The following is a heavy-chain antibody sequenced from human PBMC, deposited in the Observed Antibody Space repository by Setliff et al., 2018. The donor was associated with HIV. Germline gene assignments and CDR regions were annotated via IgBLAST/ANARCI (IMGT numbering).Heavy chain of an antibody. V-gene: IGHV3-48*03. J-gene: IGHJ6*03. CDR1: GFTFSSYW. CDR2: IDSGSGSII. D-gene: IGHD5-12*01. CDR3: ARARLRNYYYYMDV. Sequence: GGSLRLSCAASGFTFSSYWMHWVRQAPGKGLVWVSRIDSGSGSIIYYADSVKGRFTISRDNAEYSLHLQMNSLRAEDTAVYYCARARLRNYYYYMDVWAKGTTVTVSS.